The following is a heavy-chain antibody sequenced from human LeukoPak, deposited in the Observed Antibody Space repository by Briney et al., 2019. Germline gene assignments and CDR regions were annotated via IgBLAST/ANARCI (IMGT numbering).Heavy chain of an antibody. CDR1: GGSISSYY. Sequence: PSETLSLTCTVSGGSISSYYWSWIRQPAGKGLEWIGRIYTSGSTNYNPSLKSRGTMSVDTSKNQFSLKLSSVTAADTAVYYCACLTSRDYYGSGSYPYYYYGMDVWGQGTTVTVSS. CDR2: IYTSGST. J-gene: IGHJ6*02. V-gene: IGHV4-4*07. CDR3: ACLTSRDYYGSGSYPYYYYGMDV. D-gene: IGHD3-10*01.